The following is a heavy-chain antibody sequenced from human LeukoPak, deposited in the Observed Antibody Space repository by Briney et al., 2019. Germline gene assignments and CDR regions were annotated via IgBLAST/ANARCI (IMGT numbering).Heavy chain of an antibody. D-gene: IGHD3-16*01. CDR1: GGSISSSSYY. J-gene: IGHJ4*02. CDR2: IYYSGST. CDR3: ARLTVWATGLDY. Sequence: NPSETLSLTCTVSGGSISSSSYYWGWIRQPPGKGLEWIGSIYYSGSTYYNPSLKSRVTISVDTSKNKFSLKLSSVTAADTAVYYCARLTVWATGLDYWGQGTLVTVSS. V-gene: IGHV4-39*01.